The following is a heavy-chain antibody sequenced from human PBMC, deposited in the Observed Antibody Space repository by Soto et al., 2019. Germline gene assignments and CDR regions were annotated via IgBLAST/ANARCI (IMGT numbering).Heavy chain of an antibody. Sequence: DVQLLESGGGLVQPGGSLRLTCVASGFTFSSSAMSWVRQAPGKELEWISAITGGGGSTYYADSVKGRFAISRDNSKNTLCLQMNSLRADDTALYYCANGSSTHRPYYFDYWGQGILVAVSS. CDR3: ANGSSTHRPYYFDY. CDR1: GFTFSSSA. V-gene: IGHV3-23*01. D-gene: IGHD2-2*01. J-gene: IGHJ4*02. CDR2: ITGGGGST.